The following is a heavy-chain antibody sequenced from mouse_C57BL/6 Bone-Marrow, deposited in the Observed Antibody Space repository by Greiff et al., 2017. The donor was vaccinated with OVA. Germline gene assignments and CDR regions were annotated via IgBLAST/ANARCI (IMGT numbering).Heavy chain of an antibody. CDR2: IDPETGGT. CDR1: GYTFTDYE. CDR3: TRGYSNYYAMDY. V-gene: IGHV1-15*01. D-gene: IGHD2-5*01. J-gene: IGHJ4*01. Sequence: VQLQQSGAELVRPGASVTLSCKASGYTFTDYEMHWVKQTPVHGLEWIGAIDPETGGTAYNQKLKGKAILTAEKSSSTAYMELRSLTSEDSAVYYCTRGYSNYYAMDYWGQGTSVTVSS.